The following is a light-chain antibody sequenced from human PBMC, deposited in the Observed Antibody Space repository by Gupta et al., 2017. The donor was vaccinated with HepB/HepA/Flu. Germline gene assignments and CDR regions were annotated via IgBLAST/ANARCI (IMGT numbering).Light chain of an antibody. Sequence: QSALTQASSVSGSPGQSITLPCTGTSRDVGSYNLVSWYQQHPGKAPKLMIYEVSNRPPGVSYRFSGSTSGNKASLTIIGVQAEDEADYYCCSYAGSSTFKVFGGGTKLTVL. J-gene: IGLJ3*02. CDR2: EVS. V-gene: IGLV2-23*02. CDR3: CSYAGSSTFKV. CDR1: SRDVGSYNL.